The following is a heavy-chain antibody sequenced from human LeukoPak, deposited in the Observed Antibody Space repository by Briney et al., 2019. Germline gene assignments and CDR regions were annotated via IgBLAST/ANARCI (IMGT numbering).Heavy chain of an antibody. V-gene: IGHV3-49*03. Sequence: PGGSLRLSCTASGFTFCDYAMSWIRQAPGKGLEWVGFIRSNPYGATTEHAAPVKGRFNISRDDSNSVAYLQMNSLKTEDTAVYYCTRVGNSGWYSSNYWGQGTLVTVSS. CDR1: GFTFCDYA. CDR3: TRVGNSGWYSSNY. J-gene: IGHJ4*02. CDR2: IRSNPYGATT. D-gene: IGHD6-19*01.